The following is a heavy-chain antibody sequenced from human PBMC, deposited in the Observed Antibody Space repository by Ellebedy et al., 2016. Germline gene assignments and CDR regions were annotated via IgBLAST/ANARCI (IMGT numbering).Heavy chain of an antibody. D-gene: IGHD6-19*01. J-gene: IGHJ4*02. V-gene: IGHV4-59*08. CDR1: SGSVSGYY. Sequence: SETLSLTXTVSSGSVSGYYWNWIRQPPGKGLEWIGYIYFSGGTNYNSSLKSRVTMLVDTSKNQVSLDLSSVTAADTAMYYCARHVGGSSRFDYWGQGVSVTVSS. CDR2: IYFSGGT. CDR3: ARHVGGSSRFDY.